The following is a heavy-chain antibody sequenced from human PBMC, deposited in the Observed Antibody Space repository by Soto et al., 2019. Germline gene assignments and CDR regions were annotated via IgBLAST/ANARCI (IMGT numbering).Heavy chain of an antibody. CDR1: GASISGSSYY. J-gene: IGHJ5*02. Sequence: LQESGPGLLKPSETLSLTCSVSGASISGSSYYWGWLRQPPGKGLEWIGSVDYGAITYYNPSLKTRLSISVEAPRTNSSLRLTSVTAAGTPLYYCVRHRVSDMLTGAVAPWGQGILVSVSS. CDR2: VDYGAIT. CDR3: VRHRVSDMLTGAVAP. V-gene: IGHV4-39*01. D-gene: IGHD3-9*01.